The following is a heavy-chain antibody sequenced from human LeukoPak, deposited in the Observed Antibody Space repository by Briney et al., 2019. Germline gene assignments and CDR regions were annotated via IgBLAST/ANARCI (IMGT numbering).Heavy chain of an antibody. V-gene: IGHV4-34*01. J-gene: IGHJ4*02. D-gene: IGHD3-22*01. CDR1: GGSINSGY. Sequence: SETLSLTCSVSGGSINSGYWSWIRQPPGKGLEWIGEINHSGSTNYNPSLKSRVTISVDTSKNQFSLKLSSVTAADTAVYYCVGSSGYYYDYWGQGTLVTVSS. CDR3: VGSSGYYYDY. CDR2: INHSGST.